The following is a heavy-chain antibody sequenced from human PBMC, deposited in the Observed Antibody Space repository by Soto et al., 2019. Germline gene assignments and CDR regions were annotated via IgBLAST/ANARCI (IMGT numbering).Heavy chain of an antibody. J-gene: IGHJ6*02. Sequence: VASVKVSCKASGYTFTSYGISWVRQAPGQGLEWMGWISAYNGNTNYAQKLQGRVTMTTDTSTSTAYMELRSLRSDDTAVYYCARDSSKFLFLEWFPPGLFYGMDVWGQGTTVTVSS. CDR2: ISAYNGNT. CDR1: GYTFTSYG. CDR3: ARDSSKFLFLEWFPPGLFYGMDV. D-gene: IGHD3-3*01. V-gene: IGHV1-18*04.